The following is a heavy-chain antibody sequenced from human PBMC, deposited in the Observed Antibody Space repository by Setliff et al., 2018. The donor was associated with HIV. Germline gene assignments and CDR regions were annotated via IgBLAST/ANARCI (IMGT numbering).Heavy chain of an antibody. CDR3: AKGPRGLGLTYYFDY. V-gene: IGHV4-34*01. D-gene: IGHD7-27*01. J-gene: IGHJ4*02. CDR2: INHSGIT. Sequence: SETLSLTCAVSGDSISSHYWSWIRQPPGKGLEWIGEINHSGITHYNPSLETRVTMFADTSKNQFSLRLSPVTVADTAIYYCAKGPRGLGLTYYFDYWAQGSQVTVSS. CDR1: GDSISSHY.